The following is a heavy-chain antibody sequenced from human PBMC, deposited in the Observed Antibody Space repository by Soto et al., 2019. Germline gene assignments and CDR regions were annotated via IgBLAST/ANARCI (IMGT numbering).Heavy chain of an antibody. CDR2: ISSNGGST. J-gene: IGHJ4*02. Sequence: PGGSLRLSCAASGFTFSSYAMHWVRQAPGKGLEYVSAISSNGGSTYYADSVKGRFTITKDTSKNQVVLTMTNMDPVDTATYYCAHTMPPRISDFWGQGTQVTVSS. CDR1: GFTFSSYA. V-gene: IGHV3-64D*06. D-gene: IGHD2-2*01. CDR3: AHTMPPRISDF.